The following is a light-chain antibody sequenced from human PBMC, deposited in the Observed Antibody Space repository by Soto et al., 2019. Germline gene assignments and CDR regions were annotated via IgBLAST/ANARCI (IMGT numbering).Light chain of an antibody. CDR2: DVS. J-gene: IGLJ1*01. CDR3: CSYAGSYTFPYV. CDR1: SSDVGGYNY. Sequence: QSALTQPRSVSGSPGQSVTISCTGTSSDVGGYNYVSWYQQHPGKAPKLMIYDVSKRPSGVPDRFSGSKSGNTASLNISGLQAEDEADYYCCSYAGSYTFPYVFGTGTKLTVL. V-gene: IGLV2-11*01.